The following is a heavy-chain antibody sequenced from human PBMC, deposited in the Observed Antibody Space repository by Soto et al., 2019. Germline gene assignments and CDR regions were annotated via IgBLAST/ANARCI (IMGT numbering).Heavy chain of an antibody. CDR1: GFTFSSYA. D-gene: IGHD2-15*01. V-gene: IGHV3-23*01. J-gene: IGHJ1*01. Sequence: EVQLLESGGGLVQPGGSLRLSCAASGFTFSSYAMSWVRQAPGKGLGWVSAISGSGGSTYYADSVKGRFTISRDNSKNTLYLHTNSLRAEDTAVYYCAKSYWSGALGGSHWGQGTLVTVSS. CDR3: AKSYWSGALGGSH. CDR2: ISGSGGST.